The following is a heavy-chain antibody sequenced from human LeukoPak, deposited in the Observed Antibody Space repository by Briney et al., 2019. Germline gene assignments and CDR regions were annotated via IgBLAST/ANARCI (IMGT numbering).Heavy chain of an antibody. V-gene: IGHV1-69*05. CDR1: GGTFSSYA. CDR2: IIPIFGTA. D-gene: IGHD3-16*01. J-gene: IGHJ6*03. CDR3: ARVVRFAGSYYMDV. Sequence: GASVKVSCKASGGTFSSYAISWVRQAPGQGLEWMGGIIPIFGTANYAQKFQGRVTITTDESTSTAYMELSSLRSEDTAVYYCARVVRFAGSYYMDVWGKGTTVTVSS.